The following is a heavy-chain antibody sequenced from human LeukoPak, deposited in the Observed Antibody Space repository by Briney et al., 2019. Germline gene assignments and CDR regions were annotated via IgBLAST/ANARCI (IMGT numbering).Heavy chain of an antibody. CDR2: IKSRADGGAT. Sequence: GGSLRLSCVASGFTFNNAWMNWVRQAPGKGLEWVGRIKSRADGGATGYAAPVEGRFTISRDESKNTLYLQMNSLKIEDTAVYYCTTDQDSRPCGIPICYWGQGTLVTVSS. CDR3: TTDQDSRPCGIPICY. J-gene: IGHJ4*02. V-gene: IGHV3-15*01. CDR1: GFTFNNAW. D-gene: IGHD3-3*01.